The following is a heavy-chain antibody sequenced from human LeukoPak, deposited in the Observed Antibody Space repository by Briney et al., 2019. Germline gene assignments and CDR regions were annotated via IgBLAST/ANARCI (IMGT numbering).Heavy chain of an antibody. CDR2: IHPNSGGT. CDR1: GYTFTGYY. D-gene: IGHD6-19*01. V-gene: IGHV1-2*02. Sequence: ASVKVSCKASGYTFTGYYMHWVRQAPGQGLEWMGWIHPNSGGTNYAQKFQGRVTMTRDTSISTAYMELSSLRSDDTAVYYCATFCSGWYYYYYMDVWGQGTTVTVSS. J-gene: IGHJ6*02. CDR3: ATFCSGWYYYYYMDV.